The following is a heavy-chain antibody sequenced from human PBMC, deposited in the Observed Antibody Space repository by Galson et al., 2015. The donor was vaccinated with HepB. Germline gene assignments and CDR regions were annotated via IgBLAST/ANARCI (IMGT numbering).Heavy chain of an antibody. J-gene: IGHJ4*02. CDR3: ARDRGVLPGVIDY. V-gene: IGHV3-64*02. D-gene: IGHD3-10*01. CDR2: ITNTGGST. CDR1: GFTLSNYA. Sequence: SLRLSCAVSGFTLSNYAMHWVRQAPGKGLEYIPAITNTGGSTYYVDSVKGRFTISRDNSKNTLYLQMGSRRTEDMAVYYCARDRGVLPGVIDYWGQGTLVTVSS.